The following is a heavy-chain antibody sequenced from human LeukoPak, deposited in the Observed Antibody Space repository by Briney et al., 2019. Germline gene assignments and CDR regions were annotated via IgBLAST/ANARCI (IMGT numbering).Heavy chain of an antibody. CDR2: IRSKAYGGTT. V-gene: IGHV3-49*04. CDR3: TRHGAFYYDFWSGYYENAFDI. J-gene: IGHJ3*02. CDR1: GFTFSSYA. Sequence: GRSLRLSCAASGFTFSSYAMHWVRQAPGKGLEWVGFIRSKAYGGTTEYAASVKGRFTISRDDSKSIAYLQMNSLKTEDTAVYYCTRHGAFYYDFWSGYYENAFDIWGQGTMVTVSS. D-gene: IGHD3-3*01.